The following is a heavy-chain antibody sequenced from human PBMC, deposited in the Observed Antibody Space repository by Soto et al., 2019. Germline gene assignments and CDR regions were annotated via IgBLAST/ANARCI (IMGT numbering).Heavy chain of an antibody. CDR2: IKQDGSEK. V-gene: IGHV3-7*03. D-gene: IGHD3-22*01. J-gene: IGHJ4*02. CDR1: GFTFSSYW. Sequence: EVQLVESGGGWVQPGGSLRLSCAASGFTFSSYWMSWVRQAPGKGLEWVANIKQDGSEKYYVDSVKGRFTISRDNAKNSLYLQMNSLRAEDTAVYYCARDREYYDSSGYYSYWGQGTLVTVSS. CDR3: ARDREYYDSSGYYSY.